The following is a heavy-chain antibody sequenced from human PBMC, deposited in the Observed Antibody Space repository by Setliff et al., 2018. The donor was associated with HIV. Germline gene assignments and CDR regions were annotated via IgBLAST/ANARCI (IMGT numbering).Heavy chain of an antibody. J-gene: IGHJ4*02. CDR3: TKGRLGQADY. CDR1: GDSLDNYY. D-gene: IGHD4-17*01. Sequence: PSETLSLTCTVSGDSLDNYYWTWIRQSRERRLEWVGYVYHSGSTNYNPSLKNRVSISLDASKNQFSLRLTSVTAADTAMYFCTKGRLGQADYWGQGTLVTVSS. V-gene: IGHV4-59*12. CDR2: VYHSGST.